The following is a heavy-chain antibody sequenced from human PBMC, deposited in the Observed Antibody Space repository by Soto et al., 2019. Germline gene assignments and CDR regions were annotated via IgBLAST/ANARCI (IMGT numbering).Heavy chain of an antibody. Sequence: SETLSLTCIFSVESISSSSYYWGWIRQPPGKGLEWIGSIYYSGRTYYNPSFKSRVTIPIDTSKNQFSLKLSSVTATDTAVYYCAGQRTTVVTQAYFDHWGQGALVTVSS. V-gene: IGHV4-39*01. CDR3: AGQRTTVVTQAYFDH. CDR2: IYYSGRT. CDR1: VESISSSSYY. D-gene: IGHD2-21*02. J-gene: IGHJ4*02.